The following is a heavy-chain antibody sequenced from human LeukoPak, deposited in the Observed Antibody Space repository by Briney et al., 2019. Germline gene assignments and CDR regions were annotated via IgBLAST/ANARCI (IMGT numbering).Heavy chain of an antibody. D-gene: IGHD6-19*01. CDR1: GYTFTGYY. V-gene: IGHV1-2*06. J-gene: IGHJ5*02. Sequence: ASVKVSCKASGYTFTGYYMHWVRQAPGQGLEWMGRINPNSGGTNYAQKFQGRVTMTTDTSTSTAYMELRSLRSDDTAVYYCAREYSSGWYNWFDPWGQGTLVTVSS. CDR3: AREYSSGWYNWFDP. CDR2: INPNSGGT.